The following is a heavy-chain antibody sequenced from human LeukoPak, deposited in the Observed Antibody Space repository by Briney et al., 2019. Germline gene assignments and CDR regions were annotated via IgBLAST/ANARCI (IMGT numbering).Heavy chain of an antibody. CDR3: AGGGEYVADSFDI. D-gene: IGHD3-10*01. J-gene: IGHJ3*02. Sequence: SETLSLTCTVSGYTISSDNFWGCIRPPPGRGLQGFGSIFHNGNVYYNPSLRSRLTISVDTSKNQFYLKLTSLTAEDTAFYYCAGGGEYVADSFDICGPGTTVTVSS. CDR2: IFHNGNV. V-gene: IGHV4-38-2*02. CDR1: GYTISSDNF.